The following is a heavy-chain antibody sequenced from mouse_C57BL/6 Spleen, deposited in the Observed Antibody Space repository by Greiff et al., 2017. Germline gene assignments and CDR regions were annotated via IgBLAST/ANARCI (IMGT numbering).Heavy chain of an antibody. CDR2: IDPSDSYT. Sequence: QVQLQQPGAELVMPGASVKLSCKASGYTFTSYWMHWVKQRPGQGLEWIGEIDPSDSYTNYNQKFEGKSTLAVDKSSSTAYMQLSSLTSEDSAVYYCARWSYGSSYGDWGQGTTLTVSS. CDR3: ARWSYGSSYGD. J-gene: IGHJ2*01. CDR1: GYTFTSYW. V-gene: IGHV1-69*01. D-gene: IGHD1-1*01.